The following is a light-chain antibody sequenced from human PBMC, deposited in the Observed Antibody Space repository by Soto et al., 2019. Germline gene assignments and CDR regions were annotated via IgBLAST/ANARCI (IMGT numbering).Light chain of an antibody. Sequence: EIVMTQSPDTLSVSPGERATLSCRASQSVSSDFVWYQQKPGQAPRLLIYGASTRATGVPARFSGSGSGTEFALTISSLQSEDIAVYFCQQYHNWPRTFGQGTKVEI. CDR1: QSVSSD. CDR2: GAS. CDR3: QQYHNWPRT. V-gene: IGKV3-15*01. J-gene: IGKJ1*01.